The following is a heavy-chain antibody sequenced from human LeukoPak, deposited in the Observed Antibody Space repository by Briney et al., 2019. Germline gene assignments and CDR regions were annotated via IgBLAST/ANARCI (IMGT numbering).Heavy chain of an antibody. CDR1: GYTFTNYG. CDR3: ARVPSNSGFDY. V-gene: IGHV1-8*03. D-gene: IGHD1-1*01. J-gene: IGHJ4*02. Sequence: ASVKVSCKASGYTFTNYGINWVRQATGQGLEWMGWMSPNSGNTGHAQKFQGRVTITRNTSMSTAYMELSGLRSDDTAVYFCARVPSNSGFDYWGQGTLVTVSS. CDR2: MSPNSGNT.